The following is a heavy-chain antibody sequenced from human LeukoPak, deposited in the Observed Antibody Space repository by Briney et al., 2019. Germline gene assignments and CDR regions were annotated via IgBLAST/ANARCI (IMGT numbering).Heavy chain of an antibody. CDR2: ISAYNGNT. J-gene: IGHJ4*02. CDR1: GYTFTSYG. V-gene: IGHV1-18*01. CDR3: ARHVLLWFGELFKTNPHLDY. Sequence: ASVKVSCKASGYTFTSYGISWVRQAPGQGLEWMGWISAYNGNTNYAQKLQGRVTMTTDTSTSTAYMELRSLRSDDTAVYYCARHVLLWFGELFKTNPHLDYWGQGTLVTVSS. D-gene: IGHD3-10*01.